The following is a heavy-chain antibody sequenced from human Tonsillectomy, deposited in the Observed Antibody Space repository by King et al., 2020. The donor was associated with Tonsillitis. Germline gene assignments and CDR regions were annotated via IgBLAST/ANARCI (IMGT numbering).Heavy chain of an antibody. V-gene: IGHV3-30*02. J-gene: IGHJ4*02. CDR3: AKDDYYDSSGYDY. D-gene: IGHD3-22*01. CDR2: IRFDGSNK. Sequence: QLVQSGGGVVQPGGSLRLSCAASGFTFSSYGMHWVRQSPGKGLEWVAFIRFDGSNKYYADSVKGRFTISRDNSKNTLCLQMNSLRAEDTAVYYCAKDDYYDSSGYDYWGQGTLVTVSS. CDR1: GFTFSSYG.